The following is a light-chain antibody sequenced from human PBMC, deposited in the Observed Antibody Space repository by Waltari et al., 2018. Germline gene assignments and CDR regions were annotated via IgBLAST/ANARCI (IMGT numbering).Light chain of an antibody. CDR2: DAT. V-gene: IGKV3-11*01. CDR3: QQYYSSPRT. Sequence: EIVLTQSPVTLSLSPGQRATLSCRASQSVDNFLGWYHQKAGQAPRLLIYDATKRAPGIPARFSGGGSGTDFTLTISSLQAEDVAFYYCQQYYSSPRTFGGGTKVEI. J-gene: IGKJ4*01. CDR1: QSVDNF.